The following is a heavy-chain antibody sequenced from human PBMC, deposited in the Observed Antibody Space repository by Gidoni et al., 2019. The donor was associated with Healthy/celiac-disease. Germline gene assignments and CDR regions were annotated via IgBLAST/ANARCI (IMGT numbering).Heavy chain of an antibody. J-gene: IGHJ3*02. CDR2: ISAYKGNT. Sequence: QVQLVQSGAVVKKPGASVKVSCKASGYTFTRYVISWVRQAPGQGLEWMGWISAYKGNTNYAQKLQGRVTMTTDTSTSTAYMELRSLRSDDTAVYYCARDGGYSYGSSTYDAFDIWGQGTMVTVSS. CDR1: GYTFTRYV. D-gene: IGHD5-18*01. CDR3: ARDGGYSYGSSTYDAFDI. V-gene: IGHV1-18*01.